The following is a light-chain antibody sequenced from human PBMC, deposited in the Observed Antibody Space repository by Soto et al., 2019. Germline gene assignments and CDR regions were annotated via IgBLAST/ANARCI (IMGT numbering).Light chain of an antibody. CDR3: SSYAGRTNV. Sequence: QSVLTQPPSASGSPGQSVTISCTGSSSDVGGYNYVSWYQQHPGKAPKLMIYEVSKRPSGVPDRFSGSKSGNTASLTVSGLQAEDEDDYYCSSYAGRTNVLGNGTKVTVL. CDR2: EVS. CDR1: SSDVGGYNY. V-gene: IGLV2-8*01. J-gene: IGLJ1*01.